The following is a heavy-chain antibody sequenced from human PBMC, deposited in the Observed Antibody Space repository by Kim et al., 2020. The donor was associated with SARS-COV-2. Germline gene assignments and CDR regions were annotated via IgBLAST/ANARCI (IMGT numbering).Heavy chain of an antibody. Sequence: ASVKVSCKASGYTFTSYGISWVRQAPGQGLEWMGWISAYNGNTNYAQKLQGRVTMTTDTSTSTAYMELRSLRSDDTAVYYCARDRGKIDRTPNWFVPWGQGTLVTVSS. CDR3: ARDRGKIDRTPNWFVP. CDR2: ISAYNGNT. CDR1: GYTFTSYG. J-gene: IGHJ5*02. V-gene: IGHV1-18*01.